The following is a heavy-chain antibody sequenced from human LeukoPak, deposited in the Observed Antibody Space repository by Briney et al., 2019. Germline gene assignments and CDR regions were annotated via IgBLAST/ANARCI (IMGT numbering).Heavy chain of an antibody. Sequence: PGASVKVSCKASGYTFTSYAMNWVRQAPGQGLEWMGWINTNTGNPTYAQGFTGRFVSSLDTSVSTAYLQISSLKAEDTAVYYCARVLRRGYYGSGSYSEWFDPWGQGTLVTVSS. CDR2: INTNTGNP. CDR3: ARVLRRGYYGSGSYSEWFDP. D-gene: IGHD3-10*01. J-gene: IGHJ5*02. V-gene: IGHV7-4-1*02. CDR1: GYTFTSYA.